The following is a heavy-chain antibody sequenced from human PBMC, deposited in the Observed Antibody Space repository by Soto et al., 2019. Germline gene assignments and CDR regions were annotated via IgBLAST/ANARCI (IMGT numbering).Heavy chain of an antibody. CDR2: TYYRSKWNN. D-gene: IGHD3-22*01. J-gene: IGHJ4*02. V-gene: IGHV6-1*01. CDR1: GDSVSSHSAA. CDR3: ARENYFYDSSGYDY. Sequence: PSQTLSLTCAISGDSVSSHSAAWNWIRQSPSRGLEWLGRTYYRSKWNNDYAASVKSRITINPDTSKNQFSLQLNSVTPEDTVVYYCARENYFYDSSGYDYWGQGTLVTVSS.